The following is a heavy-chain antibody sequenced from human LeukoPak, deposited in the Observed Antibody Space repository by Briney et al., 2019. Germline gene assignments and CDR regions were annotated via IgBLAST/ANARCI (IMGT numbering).Heavy chain of an antibody. V-gene: IGHV3-23*01. D-gene: IGHD3-10*01. CDR3: AKVRVGGSGSHFYYYGMDV. CDR2: ISGSGGST. J-gene: IGHJ6*02. Sequence: PGGSLRLSCAASGFTFSRYAMSWVRQAPGKGLEWVSGISGSGGSTYYADSVKGRFTISRDNSKNTLYLQMSSLRAEDTAVYYCAKVRVGGSGSHFYYYGMDVWGQGATVTVSS. CDR1: GFTFSRYA.